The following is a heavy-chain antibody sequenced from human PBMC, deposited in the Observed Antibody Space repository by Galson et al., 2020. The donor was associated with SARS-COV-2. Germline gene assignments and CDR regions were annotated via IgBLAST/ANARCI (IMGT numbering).Heavy chain of an antibody. CDR1: GYSFTSYW. CDR3: ARTYYYDSSGYYFDAFDI. V-gene: IGHV5-51*01. Sequence: HGESLKISCKGSGYSFTSYWIGWVRQMPGKGLEWMGIIYPGDSDTRYSPSFQGQVTISADKSISTAYLQWSSPKASDTAMYYCARTYYYDSSGYYFDAFDIWGQGTMVTVSS. D-gene: IGHD3-22*01. CDR2: IYPGDSDT. J-gene: IGHJ3*02.